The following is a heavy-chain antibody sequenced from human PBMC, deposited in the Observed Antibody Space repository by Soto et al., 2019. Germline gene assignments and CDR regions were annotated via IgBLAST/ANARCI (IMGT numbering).Heavy chain of an antibody. D-gene: IGHD2-15*01. Sequence: ASVKVSCKASGYTFTSYGISCVRQAPGQGLEWMGWISAYNGNTNYAQKLQGRVTMTTDTSTSTAYMELRSLRSDDTAVYYCASVVAATSHFDYWGQGTLVTVSS. V-gene: IGHV1-18*01. CDR1: GYTFTSYG. J-gene: IGHJ4*02. CDR3: ASVVAATSHFDY. CDR2: ISAYNGNT.